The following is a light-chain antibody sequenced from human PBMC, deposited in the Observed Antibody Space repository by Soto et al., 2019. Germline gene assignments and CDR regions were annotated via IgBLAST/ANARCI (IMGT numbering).Light chain of an antibody. CDR3: EAREDSLV. Sequence: QSVLTQPPSASGTPGQRVTISCSGSSSNIGSNYVYWYQQLPGTAPKLLIYRNNKRPSGVPDRFSGSKSGTSASLAISGRRAEDEAYDYCEAREDSLVFGGGTKVTVL. CDR2: RNN. V-gene: IGLV1-47*01. CDR1: SSNIGSNY. J-gene: IGLJ2*01.